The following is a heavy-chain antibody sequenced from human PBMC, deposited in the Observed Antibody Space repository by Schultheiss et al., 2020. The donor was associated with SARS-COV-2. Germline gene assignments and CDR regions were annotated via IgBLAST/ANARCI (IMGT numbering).Heavy chain of an antibody. Sequence: GGSLRLSCAASGFTFSSYGMHWVRQAPGKGLEWVAVISYDGSNKYYADSVKGRFTISRDNSKNTLYLQMNSLRAEDTAVYYCARGGFGGSYSPSYFDYWGQGTLVTVSS. J-gene: IGHJ4*02. CDR3: ARGGFGGSYSPSYFDY. CDR2: ISYDGSNK. V-gene: IGHV3-30*03. CDR1: GFTFSSYG. D-gene: IGHD1-26*01.